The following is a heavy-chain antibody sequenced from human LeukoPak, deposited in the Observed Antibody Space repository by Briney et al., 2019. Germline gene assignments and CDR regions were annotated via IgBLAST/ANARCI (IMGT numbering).Heavy chain of an antibody. CDR1: RFTFSSYA. J-gene: IGHJ4*02. Sequence: GGSLRLSCAASRFTFSSYAMSWVRQAPGKGLEWVSAISGSGGSTYYADSVKGRFTISRDNAKNSLILQTSSLTVADTGIYYCARDGSPNYGYYAFFDNWGQGTLVTVSS. V-gene: IGHV3-23*01. D-gene: IGHD1-26*01. CDR2: ISGSGGST. CDR3: ARDGSPNYGYYAFFDN.